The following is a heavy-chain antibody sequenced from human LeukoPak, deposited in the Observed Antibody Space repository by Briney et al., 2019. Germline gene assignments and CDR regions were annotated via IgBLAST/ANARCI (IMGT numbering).Heavy chain of an antibody. D-gene: IGHD2-2*01. CDR1: GGTFSSYA. J-gene: IGHJ4*02. CDR3: ASRLYCSNTRCRNFPFAY. CDR2: IIPIFGTA. V-gene: IGHV1-69*01. Sequence: GASVKVSCKASGGTFSSYAINWVRQAPGQGLEWMGGIIPIFGTANYAQKFQDRVTITADESTSTAYMELSSLRPEDTAIYYCASRLYCSNTRCRNFPFAYWGQGTLVTVSS.